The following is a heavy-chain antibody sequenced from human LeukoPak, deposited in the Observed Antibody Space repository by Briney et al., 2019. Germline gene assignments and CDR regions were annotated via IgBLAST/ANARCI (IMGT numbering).Heavy chain of an antibody. J-gene: IGHJ4*02. V-gene: IGHV3-23*01. CDR1: GFSFNNYA. CDR2: IIASSGST. Sequence: GGSLRLSCAASGFSFNNYAMGWVRQAPGKGLEWVSIIIASSGSTFYADSVKGRFTISRDNSKNTLYLQMNSLRVEDTAVYYCVKGGYDFVEVAYFDFRGQGTLVTVSS. D-gene: IGHD5-12*01. CDR3: VKGGYDFVEVAYFDF.